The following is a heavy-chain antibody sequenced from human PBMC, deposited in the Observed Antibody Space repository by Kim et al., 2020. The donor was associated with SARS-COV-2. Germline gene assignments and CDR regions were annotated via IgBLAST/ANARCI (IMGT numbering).Heavy chain of an antibody. V-gene: IGHV3-11*01. J-gene: IGHJ4*02. CDR1: GFTFSDYY. Sequence: GGSLRLSCAASGFTFSDYYMSWIRQAPGKGLEWVSYISSSGSTMYYADSVKGRFTISRDNAKNSLYLQMNSLRAEDTAVYYCARHEVYAIRVPYFDYWGQGTLVTVSS. D-gene: IGHD2-8*01. CDR3: ARHEVYAIRVPYFDY. CDR2: ISSSGSTM.